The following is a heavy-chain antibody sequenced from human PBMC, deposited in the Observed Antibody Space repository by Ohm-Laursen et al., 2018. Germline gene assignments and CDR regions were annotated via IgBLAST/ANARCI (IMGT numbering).Heavy chain of an antibody. CDR1: GYSFTTYG. V-gene: IGHV1-46*01. CDR2: INPSGGST. CDR3: ARDVVVAANYYYGMDV. Sequence: ASVKVSCKVFGYSFTTYGVGWVRQAPGQGLEWMGIINPSGGSTSYAQKFQGRVTMTRDTSTSTVYMELSSLRSEDTAVYYCARDVVVAANYYYGMDVWGQGTTVTVSS. D-gene: IGHD2-15*01. J-gene: IGHJ6*02.